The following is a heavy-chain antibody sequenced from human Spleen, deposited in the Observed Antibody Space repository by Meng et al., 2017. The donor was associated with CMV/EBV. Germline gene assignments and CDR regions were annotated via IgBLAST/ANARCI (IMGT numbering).Heavy chain of an antibody. Sequence: GESLKISCAASGFTLSNYALHWVRQAPGKGLEWVAFISYDGSKDYLADSVNGRSTISRDNSKNTLYLQMNSLRAEDTAVYYCAKEDGLIVPFDYWGQGTLVTVSS. CDR1: GFTLSNYA. CDR3: AKEDGLIVPFDY. D-gene: IGHD2/OR15-2a*01. V-gene: IGHV3-30-3*01. J-gene: IGHJ4*02. CDR2: ISYDGSKD.